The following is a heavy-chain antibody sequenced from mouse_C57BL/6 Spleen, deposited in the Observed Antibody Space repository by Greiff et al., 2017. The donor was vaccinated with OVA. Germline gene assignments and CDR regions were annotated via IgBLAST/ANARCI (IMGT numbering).Heavy chain of an antibody. J-gene: IGHJ2*01. CDR2: IDPSDSET. CDR1: GSTFTSYW. Sequence: QVQLTQPGAELVRPGSSVKLSCQASGSTFTSYWLHWVKQRPIQGLAWIGNIDPSDSETHYHQKFKDKATLTVDKSSSTAYMQLSSLTSDDSAVYYCARFGDYYFDYWGQGTTLTVSS. V-gene: IGHV1-52*01. CDR3: ARFGDYYFDY. D-gene: IGHD3-1*01.